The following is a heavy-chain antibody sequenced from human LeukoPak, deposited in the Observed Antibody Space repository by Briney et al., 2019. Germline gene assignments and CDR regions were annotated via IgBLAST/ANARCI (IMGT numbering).Heavy chain of an antibody. V-gene: IGHV3-74*01. CDR2: LASDENNR. CDR1: GLTISDSW. J-gene: IGHJ4*02. Sequence: GGSLRLSCAASGLTISDSWIHWVRQVPGKGLMWVSRLASDENNRIYADSVKGRFTISRDNTKNTLFLQMNSLRVEDTGFYYCARDAGWGRLDSWGQGALVTVSS. CDR3: ARDAGWGRLDS. D-gene: IGHD3-16*01.